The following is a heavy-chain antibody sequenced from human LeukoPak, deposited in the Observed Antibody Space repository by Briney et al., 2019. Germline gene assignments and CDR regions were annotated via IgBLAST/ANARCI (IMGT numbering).Heavy chain of an antibody. Sequence: GGCLRLSCAASGFTFSTYSMNWVRQAPGKGLEWVSSISSSSHYIYYADSVKGRFTISRDNAKNSLYLQMNSLRAEDTAAYYCARDQYGSGSYSRLDYWGQGTLVTVSS. D-gene: IGHD3-10*01. CDR1: GFTFSTYS. V-gene: IGHV3-21*01. CDR3: ARDQYGSGSYSRLDY. CDR2: ISSSSHYI. J-gene: IGHJ4*02.